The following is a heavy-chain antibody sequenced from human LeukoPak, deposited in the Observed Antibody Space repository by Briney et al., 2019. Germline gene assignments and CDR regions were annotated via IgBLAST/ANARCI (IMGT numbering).Heavy chain of an antibody. CDR1: GGSISSSSYY. Sequence: SGTLSLTCTVSGGSISSSSYYWGWIRQPPGKGLEWIGSIYYSGSTYYNPSLKSRVTISVDTSKNQFSLKLSSVTAADTAVYYCARHGGAGIWFDPWGQGTLVTVSS. CDR3: ARHGGAGIWFDP. J-gene: IGHJ5*02. D-gene: IGHD3-16*01. V-gene: IGHV4-39*01. CDR2: IYYSGST.